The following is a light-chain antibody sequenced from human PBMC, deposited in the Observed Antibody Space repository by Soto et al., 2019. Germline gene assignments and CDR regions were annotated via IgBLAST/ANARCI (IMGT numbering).Light chain of an antibody. J-gene: IGLJ1*01. CDR2: DVS. Sequence: QSALTQPASVSGSPGQSITISCTGTSSDVGGYNYVSWYQQHPGKAPKLMIYDVSNRPSGVSYRFSVSKSGNTASLTISGLQAEDEAYYYCSSYTSSSTRVFGTGTKVTVL. CDR3: SSYTSSSTRV. V-gene: IGLV2-14*01. CDR1: SSDVGGYNY.